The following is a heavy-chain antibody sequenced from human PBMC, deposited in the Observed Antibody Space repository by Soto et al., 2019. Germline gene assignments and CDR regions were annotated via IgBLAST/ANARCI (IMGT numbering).Heavy chain of an antibody. Sequence: QVQLVQSGAEVKKPGSSVKVSCKASGGTFSSYTISWVRQAPGQGLEWMGRIIPILGIANYAQKFQGRVRITADKSTSTAYRELSSLRSEDTAVYYCARGWFWELVPLDYWGQGTLVTVSS. CDR2: IIPILGIA. CDR1: GGTFSSYT. D-gene: IGHD3-10*01. V-gene: IGHV1-69*02. CDR3: ARGWFWELVPLDY. J-gene: IGHJ4*02.